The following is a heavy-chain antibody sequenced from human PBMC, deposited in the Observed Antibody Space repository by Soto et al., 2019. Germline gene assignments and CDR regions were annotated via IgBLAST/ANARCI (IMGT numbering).Heavy chain of an antibody. Sequence: ASVKVSCKASGYTFTSYAMHWVRQAPGQRLEWMGWINAGNGNTKYSQNFQGRVTITRDTSASTVYMELSSLRSEDTAVYYCARIETGRVVTRPNWLDPWGQGTLVTVSS. J-gene: IGHJ5*02. CDR2: INAGNGNT. CDR1: GYTFTSYA. V-gene: IGHV1-3*01. D-gene: IGHD2-21*02. CDR3: ARIETGRVVTRPNWLDP.